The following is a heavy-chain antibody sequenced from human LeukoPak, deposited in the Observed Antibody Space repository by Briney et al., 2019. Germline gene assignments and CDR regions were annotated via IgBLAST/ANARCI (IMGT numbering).Heavy chain of an antibody. V-gene: IGHV3-15*01. J-gene: IGHJ4*02. CDR3: AREVEYYFDY. Sequence: GGSLRLSCAASGFTFTKAWMSWVRQAPGKGLEWVGRIKSKTDGGTTDNAAPVNGRFTISRDDSKDTLYLQMNSLRAEDTAVHYCAREVEYYFDYWGQGTLVTVSS. CDR1: GFTFTKAW. CDR2: IKSKTDGGTT.